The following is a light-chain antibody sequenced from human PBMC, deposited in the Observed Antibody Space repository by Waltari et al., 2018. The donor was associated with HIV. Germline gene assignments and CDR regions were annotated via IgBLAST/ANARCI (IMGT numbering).Light chain of an antibody. CDR2: ENN. CDR3: QSYDSINHWV. Sequence: NFMLTQPHSVSESPGKTVTISCTRSSGRIASSFVQWYQQRPGSAPTTVIYENNQRPSGVPDRFSGSIDSSSNSASLTISGLKTEDEADYYCQSYDSINHWVFGGGTTVTVL. J-gene: IGLJ3*02. V-gene: IGLV6-57*03. CDR1: SGRIASSF.